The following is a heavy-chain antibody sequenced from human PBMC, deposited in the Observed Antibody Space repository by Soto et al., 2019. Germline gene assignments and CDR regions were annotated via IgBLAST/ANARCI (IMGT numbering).Heavy chain of an antibody. Sequence: AETLSLTCTVSGGSISSISYYWGWIRQPPGKGLEWIGSIYYSGSTYYNPSLKSRVTISVDTSKNQFSLKLSSVTAADTAVYYCARVSYDLRLYYYYGMDVWGQGTTVTVSS. CDR3: ARVSYDLRLYYYYGMDV. CDR1: GGSISSISYY. J-gene: IGHJ6*02. D-gene: IGHD3-3*01. CDR2: IYYSGST. V-gene: IGHV4-39*01.